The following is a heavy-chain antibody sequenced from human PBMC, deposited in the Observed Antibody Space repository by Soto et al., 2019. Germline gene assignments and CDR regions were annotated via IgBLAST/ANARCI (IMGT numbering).Heavy chain of an antibody. D-gene: IGHD3-22*01. CDR3: ARRIVVVITTGYYFDY. CDR2: IYNSGST. CDR1: GGSISSYY. Sequence: PSETLSLTCTVSGGSISSYYWSWIRQPPGKGLEWIGYIYNSGSTNYNPSLKSRVTISGDTSKKQFSLKLSSVTAADTAVYYCARRIVVVITTGYYFDYWGQGPRSPLL. J-gene: IGHJ4*02. V-gene: IGHV4-59*12.